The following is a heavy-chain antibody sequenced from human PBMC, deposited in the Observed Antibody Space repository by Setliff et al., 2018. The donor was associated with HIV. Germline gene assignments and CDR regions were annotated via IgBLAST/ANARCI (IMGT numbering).Heavy chain of an antibody. CDR3: ARNDCGGGSCYGVDAFDI. V-gene: IGHV4-39*01. Sequence: PSETLSLTCTVSGDSISSSSSYWGWIRQPPGKGLEWIGNIYYSGTAFYNPSLKSRVTVSVDTSKNQFSLKLTSVTASDTAIYYCARNDCGGGSCYGVDAFDIWGQGTMVTVSS. CDR1: GDSISSSSSY. D-gene: IGHD2-15*01. J-gene: IGHJ3*02. CDR2: IYYSGTA.